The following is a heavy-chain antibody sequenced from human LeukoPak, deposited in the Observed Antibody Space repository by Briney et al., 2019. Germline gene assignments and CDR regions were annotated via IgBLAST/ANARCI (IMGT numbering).Heavy chain of an antibody. D-gene: IGHD3-10*01. J-gene: IGHJ6*03. Sequence: ASVKVSCKASGYTFTSYDINWVRQATGQGLEWMGWMNPNSGNTGYAQKFQGRVTITRNTSISTAYMELSSLRSEDTAVYYCARDSYGWITMVRGVSYYYYMDVWGKGTTVTISS. CDR2: MNPNSGNT. V-gene: IGHV1-8*03. CDR1: GYTFTSYD. CDR3: ARDSYGWITMVRGVSYYYYMDV.